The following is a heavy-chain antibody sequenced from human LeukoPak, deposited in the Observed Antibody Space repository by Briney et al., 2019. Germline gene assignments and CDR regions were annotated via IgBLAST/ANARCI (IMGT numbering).Heavy chain of an antibody. CDR2: IYPGDSDT. D-gene: IGHD2-15*01. V-gene: IGHV5-51*01. CDR3: ARLPGYCTGGSCYFDY. Sequence: GASLKISCKGSGYSFTNYWIGWVRQMPGKGLEWRGIIYPGDSDTRYSPSFQGQVTFSADKSISTTYLQWSSLKASDTAMYYCARLPGYCTGGSCYFDYWGQGTLVTVSS. CDR1: GYSFTNYW. J-gene: IGHJ4*02.